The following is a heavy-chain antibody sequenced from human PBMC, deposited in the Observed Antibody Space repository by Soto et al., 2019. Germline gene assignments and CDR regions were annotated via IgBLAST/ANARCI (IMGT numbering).Heavy chain of an antibody. CDR2: IYDSGTA. CDR1: GGSISSYY. Sequence: PSETLSLTCTVSGGSISSYYWSWIRQPPGKGLEWIGHIYDSGTANYNPSLKSRVTISVDTSKNQFSLNLSSVTAADTAMYYCARSFSPYYYDSSGSEGVWCDPWGQGTLVTVS. V-gene: IGHV4-59*01. CDR3: ARSFSPYYYDSSGSEGVWCDP. J-gene: IGHJ5*02. D-gene: IGHD3-22*01.